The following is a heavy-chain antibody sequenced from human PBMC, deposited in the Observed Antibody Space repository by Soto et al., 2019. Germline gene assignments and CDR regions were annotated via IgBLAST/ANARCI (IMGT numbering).Heavy chain of an antibody. J-gene: IGHJ6*02. D-gene: IGHD5-12*01. CDR1: GFTFSSYA. CDR2: ISDDGSNK. CDR3: ARDYYRFNSGYGFSMDV. Sequence: QVQLVESGGGVVQPGRSLRLSCAASGFTFSSYAMHWVRQAPGKGLEWVAVISDDGSNKYYEDSVKGRFTVYRDNSKNTQYLQMNSLRAEDPAVYYCARDYYRFNSGYGFSMDVWGQGTTVTVSS. V-gene: IGHV3-30-3*01.